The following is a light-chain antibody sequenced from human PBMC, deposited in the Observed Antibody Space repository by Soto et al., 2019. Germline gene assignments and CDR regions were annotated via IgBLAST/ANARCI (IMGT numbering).Light chain of an antibody. CDR2: GAS. J-gene: IGKJ4*01. CDR3: HQYDSSPLT. V-gene: IGKV3-20*01. CDR1: ESVSSSY. Sequence: EIVLTQSPGTLSLSPGERATLSCRASESVSSSYLAWYQQKPGQAPRLLIYGASSRATGIPDRFSGSGSWTDFTLTTSRLEPEDFAVYYCHQYDSSPLTFGGGTKVEIK.